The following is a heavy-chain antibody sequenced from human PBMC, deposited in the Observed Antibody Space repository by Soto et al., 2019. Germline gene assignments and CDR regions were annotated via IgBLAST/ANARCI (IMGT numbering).Heavy chain of an antibody. CDR2: IIPILGIA. Sequence: GASVKVSCKASGYTFTSYGISWVRQAPGQGLEWMGRIIPILGIANYAQKFQGRVTITADKSTSTAYMELSSLRSVDTAVYYCARSNRDYYYGMDVWGQGTTVTVSS. CDR3: ARSNRDYYYGMDV. D-gene: IGHD3-10*01. CDR1: GYTFTSYG. V-gene: IGHV1-69*04. J-gene: IGHJ6*02.